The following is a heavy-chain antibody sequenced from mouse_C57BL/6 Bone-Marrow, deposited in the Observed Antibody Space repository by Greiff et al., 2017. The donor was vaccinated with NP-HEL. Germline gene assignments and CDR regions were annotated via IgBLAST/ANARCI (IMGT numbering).Heavy chain of an antibody. V-gene: IGHV5-9*01. CDR1: GFTFSSYT. Sequence: EVKLVESGGGLVKPGGSLKLSCAASGFTFSSYTMSWVRQTPEKRLEWVATISGGGGNTYYPDSVKGRFTISRDNAKNTLYLQMSSLRSEDTALYYCARHPSTMVTTGDFDYWGQGTTLTVSS. CDR2: ISGGGGNT. CDR3: ARHPSTMVTTGDFDY. D-gene: IGHD2-2*01. J-gene: IGHJ2*01.